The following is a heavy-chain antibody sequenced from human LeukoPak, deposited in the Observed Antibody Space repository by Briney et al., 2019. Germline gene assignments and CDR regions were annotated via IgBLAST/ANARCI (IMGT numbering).Heavy chain of an antibody. CDR3: AKVYGVAGIDY. Sequence: GGSLRPSCAASGFTFSSYGMYWVRQAPGKGLEWVAFIRHEGSNEYYADSVKGRFTISRDNSKNTVFLQMNSLRGEDTAVYYCAKVYGVAGIDYWGQGTLVTVSS. CDR2: IRHEGSNE. D-gene: IGHD6-19*01. J-gene: IGHJ4*02. V-gene: IGHV3-30*02. CDR1: GFTFSSYG.